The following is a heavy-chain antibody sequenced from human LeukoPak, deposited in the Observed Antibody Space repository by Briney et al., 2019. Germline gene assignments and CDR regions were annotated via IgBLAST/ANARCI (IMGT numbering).Heavy chain of an antibody. CDR1: GYTFISYC. Sequence: ASVKVSCKASGYTFISYCIHWVRQAPGQGLDWIGVINPSAGRTTYAQKFQGRLTMTRDTSTGTAHMELSSLRSEDTAVYYCARSAEKSRTYYFYAMDVWGQGTTVTV. CDR3: ARSAEKSRTYYFYAMDV. D-gene: IGHD6-13*01. CDR2: INPSAGRT. J-gene: IGHJ6*02. V-gene: IGHV1-46*01.